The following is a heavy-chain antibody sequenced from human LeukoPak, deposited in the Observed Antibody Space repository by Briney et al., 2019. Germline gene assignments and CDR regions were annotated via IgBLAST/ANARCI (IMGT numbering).Heavy chain of an antibody. J-gene: IGHJ4*02. V-gene: IGHV1-69*05. Sequence: GASVKVSCKASGGTFSSYAISWVRQAPGQGLEWMGGIIPIFGTANYARKFQGRVTITTDESTSTAYMELSSLRSEDTAVYYCAISTKRTAGTAQGDYWGQGTLVTVSS. CDR3: AISTKRTAGTAQGDY. CDR1: GGTFSSYA. CDR2: IIPIFGTA. D-gene: IGHD6-25*01.